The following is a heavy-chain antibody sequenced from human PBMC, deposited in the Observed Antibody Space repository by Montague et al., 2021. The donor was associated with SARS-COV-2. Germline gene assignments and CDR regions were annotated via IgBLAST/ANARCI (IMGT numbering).Heavy chain of an antibody. CDR3: VLGGDALYYYYYMDV. D-gene: IGHD2-21*01. J-gene: IGHJ6*03. CDR2: ISYDGSNK. V-gene: IGHV3-30*03. CDR1: GFIFSSYG. Sequence: SLRLSCAASGFIFSSYGMHWVRQAPGKGLEWVAVISYDGSNKYYADSVKGRFTISRDNSKNTLYLQMNSLRAEDTAVYYCVLGGDALYYYYYMDVWGKGTTVTVSS.